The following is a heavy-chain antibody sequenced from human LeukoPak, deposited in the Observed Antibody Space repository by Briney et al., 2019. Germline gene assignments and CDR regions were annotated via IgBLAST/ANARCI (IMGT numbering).Heavy chain of an antibody. V-gene: IGHV1-2*02. J-gene: IGHJ5*02. CDR1: GYTFTGYY. CDR3: ARVGRYGEPINDFWSGPNENRFDP. CDR2: INPNSGGT. Sequence: ASVKVSCKASGYTFTGYYMHWVRQPPGQGLEWMGWINPNSGGTNYAQKFQGRVTMTRDTSISTAYMELSSLRSDDTAMYYCARVGRYGEPINDFWSGPNENRFDPWGQGTLVTVSS. D-gene: IGHD3-3*01.